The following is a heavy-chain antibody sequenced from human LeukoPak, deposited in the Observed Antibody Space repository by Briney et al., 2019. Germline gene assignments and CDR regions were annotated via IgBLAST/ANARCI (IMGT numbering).Heavy chain of an antibody. Sequence: GRSLRLSCAASGFTFSSYGMHWVRQAPGKRLEWVAVISYDGSNKYYADSVKGRFTVSRDNSKNTLYLQMNSLRAEDTAVHYCAKDWVPRIVYYDILTGSPKFDYWGQGTLVTVSS. D-gene: IGHD3-9*01. J-gene: IGHJ4*02. CDR3: AKDWVPRIVYYDILTGSPKFDY. CDR1: GFTFSSYG. V-gene: IGHV3-30*18. CDR2: ISYDGSNK.